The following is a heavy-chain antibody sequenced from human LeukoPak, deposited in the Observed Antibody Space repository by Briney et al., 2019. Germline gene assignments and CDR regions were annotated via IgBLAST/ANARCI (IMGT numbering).Heavy chain of an antibody. D-gene: IGHD3-16*02. J-gene: IGHJ6*02. CDR1: GYTFTSYD. V-gene: IGHV1-8*01. CDR3: ARGGGYDYVWGSYPFIYYYYGMDV. Sequence: ASVKVSCKASGYTFTSYDINWVRQATGQGLEWMGWMNPNSGNTGYAQKFQGRVTMTRNTSTSTAYMELSSLRSEDTAVYYCARGGGYDYVWGSYPFIYYYYGMDVWGQGTTVTVSS. CDR2: MNPNSGNT.